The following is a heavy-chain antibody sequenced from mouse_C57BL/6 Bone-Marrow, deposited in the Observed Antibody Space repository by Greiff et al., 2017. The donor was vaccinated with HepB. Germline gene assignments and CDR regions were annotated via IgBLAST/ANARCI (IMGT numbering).Heavy chain of an antibody. J-gene: IGHJ2*01. Sequence: EVKVEESEGGLVQPGSSMKLSCTASGFTFSDYYMAWVRQVPEKGLEWVANINYDGSSTYYLDSLKSRFIISRVNAKNILYLQMSSLKSEDTATYYCARDLSYFDYWGQGTTLTVSS. CDR3: ARDLSYFDY. V-gene: IGHV5-16*01. CDR1: GFTFSDYY. CDR2: INYDGSST.